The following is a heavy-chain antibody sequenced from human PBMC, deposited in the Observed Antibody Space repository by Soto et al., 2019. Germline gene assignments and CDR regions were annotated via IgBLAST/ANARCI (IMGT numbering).Heavy chain of an antibody. J-gene: IGHJ5*02. CDR2: ISKSDYT. V-gene: IGHV3-21*01. CDR3: VRDGVTFSNNPYNWFDL. CDR1: RFAFNSYG. D-gene: IGHD3-3*02. Sequence: VRSLSLSCTVSRFAFNSYGINWVRQAPGKGLEWVSSISKSDYTYYSDSVKGRFTISRDNAKNSVSLQMNTLRVEDTAVYYCVRDGVTFSNNPYNWFDLWGEGPLVTVSS.